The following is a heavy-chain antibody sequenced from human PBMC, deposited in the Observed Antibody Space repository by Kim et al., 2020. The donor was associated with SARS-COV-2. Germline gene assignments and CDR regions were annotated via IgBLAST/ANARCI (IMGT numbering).Heavy chain of an antibody. CDR2: IYYSGST. CDR1: GGSISSSSYY. Sequence: SETLSLTCTVSGGSISSSSYYWGWIRQPPGKGLEWIGSIYYSGSTYYNPSLKSRVTISVDTSKNQFSLKLSSVTAADTAVYYCARHGPPDWDLDYWGQGTLVTVSS. J-gene: IGHJ4*02. CDR3: ARHGPPDWDLDY. D-gene: IGHD3-9*01. V-gene: IGHV4-39*01.